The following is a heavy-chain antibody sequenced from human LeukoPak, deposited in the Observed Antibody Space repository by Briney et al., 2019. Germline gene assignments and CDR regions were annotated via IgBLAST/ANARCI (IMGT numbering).Heavy chain of an antibody. D-gene: IGHD6-13*01. CDR2: MNPNSGNA. J-gene: IGHJ1*01. CDR1: GYTFTSYD. CDR3: ATKIAAAGLDYFQH. Sequence: ASVKVSCKASGYTFTSYDINWVRQATGQGFEWMGWMNPNSGNAGYAQKFQGRVTMTRNTSISTAYMELSSLRSEDTAVYYCATKIAAAGLDYFQHWGQGTLVTVSS. V-gene: IGHV1-8*01.